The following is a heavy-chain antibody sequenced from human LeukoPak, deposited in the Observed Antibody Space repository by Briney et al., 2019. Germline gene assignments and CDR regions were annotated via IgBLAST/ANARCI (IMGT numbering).Heavy chain of an antibody. CDR1: GFTFSSYS. J-gene: IGHJ6*03. CDR2: ISGSGGSK. D-gene: IGHD6-19*01. CDR3: AKVAVAGYYYYYMDV. V-gene: IGHV3-23*01. Sequence: GGSLRLSCTVSGFTFSSYSMTWVRQAPGKGLEWVSGISGSGGSKYYADSMKGRFTISRDNSRNTLSLQMNSLRAEDTAVYYCAKVAVAGYYYYYMDVWGKGPTVTVSS.